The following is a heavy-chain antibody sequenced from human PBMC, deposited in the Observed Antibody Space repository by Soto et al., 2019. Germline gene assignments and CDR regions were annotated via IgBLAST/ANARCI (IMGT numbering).Heavy chain of an antibody. D-gene: IGHD3-22*01. CDR1: GASISSYH. CDR2: IYYSGSA. V-gene: IGHV4-59*01. CDR3: ASWYYYDSSGYGWWFDP. J-gene: IGHJ5*02. Sequence: SETLSLTCTVSGASISSYHWSWIRQTPGKGLEWIGYIYYSGSANYNPSLKSRVTFSVDTSKNQVSLKLSSVTAADTGVYYCASWYYYDSSGYGWWFDPWGQGTLVTVSS.